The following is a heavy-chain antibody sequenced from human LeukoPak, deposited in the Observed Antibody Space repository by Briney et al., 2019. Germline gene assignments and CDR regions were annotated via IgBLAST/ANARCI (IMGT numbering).Heavy chain of an antibody. V-gene: IGHV3-23*01. D-gene: IGHD3-3*01. J-gene: IGHJ4*02. Sequence: PGGSLRLSCAASGFTFSSYAMSWVRQAPGKGLEWVSAISGGGGSTYYADSVKGRFTISRDNSKNTLYLQMNSLRAEDTAVYYCAKSRGGFLEWLAFDYWGQGTLVTVSS. CDR2: ISGGGGST. CDR1: GFTFSSYA. CDR3: AKSRGGFLEWLAFDY.